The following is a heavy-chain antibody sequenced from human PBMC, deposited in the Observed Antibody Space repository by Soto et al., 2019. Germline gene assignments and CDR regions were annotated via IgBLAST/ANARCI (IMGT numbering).Heavy chain of an antibody. V-gene: IGHV4-31*03. Sequence: QVQLQESGPGLVKPSQTLSLTCTVSGGSISSGGYYWSWIRQHPGKGLEWIGYIYYSGSTYYNPSLKSRVTISVDTSKNQFSLKLSSVTAADTAVYYCARAVESVYDFWSGYPGMGDVWGQGTTVTVSS. CDR2: IYYSGST. CDR1: GGSISSGGYY. CDR3: ARAVESVYDFWSGYPGMGDV. D-gene: IGHD3-3*01. J-gene: IGHJ6*02.